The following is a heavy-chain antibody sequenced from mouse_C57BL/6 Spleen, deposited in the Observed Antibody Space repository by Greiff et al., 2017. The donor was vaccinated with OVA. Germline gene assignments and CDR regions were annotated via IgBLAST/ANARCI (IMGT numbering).Heavy chain of an antibody. CDR2: IHPNSGST. Sequence: VKLQQPGAELVKPGASVKLSCKASGYTFTSYWMHWVKQRPGQGLEWIGMIHPNSGSTNYNEKFKSKATLTVDKSSSTADMQLSSLTSEDSAVYYCARAHYGYDYGGQGTLVTVSA. J-gene: IGHJ3*01. D-gene: IGHD2-2*01. CDR3: ARAHYGYDY. V-gene: IGHV1-64*01. CDR1: GYTFTSYW.